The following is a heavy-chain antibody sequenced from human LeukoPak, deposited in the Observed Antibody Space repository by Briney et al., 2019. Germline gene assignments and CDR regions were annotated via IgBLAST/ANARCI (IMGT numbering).Heavy chain of an antibody. V-gene: IGHV4-59*08. J-gene: IGHJ4*02. CDR1: GGSISSYF. CDR2: IYYSGST. CDR3: ARRRYNIDY. Sequence: SETLSLTSTVPGGSISSYFWSWIRQPLGKGLEWIGHIYYSGSTNYNPSLKSRVTISVDTSKNQFSLKLSSVTAADTAVYYCARRRYNIDYWGQGTLVTVSS. D-gene: IGHD1-1*01.